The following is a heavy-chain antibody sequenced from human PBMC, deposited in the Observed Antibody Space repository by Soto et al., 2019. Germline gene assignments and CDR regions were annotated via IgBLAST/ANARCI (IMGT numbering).Heavy chain of an antibody. CDR3: ARSRVVAPAARVLGAFDI. V-gene: IGHV1-18*01. D-gene: IGHD2-2*01. Sequence: QVQLVQSGAEVKKPGASVKVSCKASGYTFTSYGISWVRQAPGQGLEWMGWISAYNGNTNYAQKLQGRVTMTTDTSTSTAYMELRSLRSDDTAVYYCARSRVVAPAARVLGAFDIWGQGTMVTVSS. CDR2: ISAYNGNT. J-gene: IGHJ3*02. CDR1: GYTFTSYG.